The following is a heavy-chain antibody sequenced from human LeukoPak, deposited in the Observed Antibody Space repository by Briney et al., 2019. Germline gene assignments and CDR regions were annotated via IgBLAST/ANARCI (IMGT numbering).Heavy chain of an antibody. CDR2: IGAYNGNT. CDR1: GYTFSSYG. V-gene: IGHV1-18*01. Sequence: ASAPVSCKASGYTFSSYGISWGRQAPGQGLEWMGWIGAYNGNTNYAQKFQGRVTMTTDTSTSTAYMELRSLRSDDTAVYYCAREPLTGFGVVIIGAWFDPWGQGTLVTVSS. J-gene: IGHJ5*02. CDR3: AREPLTGFGVVIIGAWFDP. D-gene: IGHD3-3*01.